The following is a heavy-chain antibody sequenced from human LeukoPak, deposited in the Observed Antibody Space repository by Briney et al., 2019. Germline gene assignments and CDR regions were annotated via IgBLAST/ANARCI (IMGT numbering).Heavy chain of an antibody. V-gene: IGHV4-59*01. CDR2: FYYSGST. CDR3: ARGLMEDSSSSSYYYYMDV. J-gene: IGHJ6*03. D-gene: IGHD6-6*01. Sequence: SETLSLTCTVSGGSISSYYWSWIRQPPGKGLEWIGSFYYSGSTNYNPSLKSRVTISVDTSKNQFSLKLSSVTAADTAVYYCARGLMEDSSSSSYYYYMDVWGKGTTVTVSS. CDR1: GGSISSYY.